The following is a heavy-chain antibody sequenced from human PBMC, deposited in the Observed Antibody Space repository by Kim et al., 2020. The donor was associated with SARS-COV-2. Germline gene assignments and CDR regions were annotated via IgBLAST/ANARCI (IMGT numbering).Heavy chain of an antibody. J-gene: IGHJ4*02. CDR2: IIPIFGTA. D-gene: IGHD3-22*01. CDR3: ARENYYDSSGHFDY. CDR1: GGTFSSYA. Sequence: SVKVSCKASGGTFSSYAISWVRQAPGQGLEWMGGIIPIFGTANYAQKFQGRVTITADESTSTAYMELSSLRSEDTAVYYCARENYYDSSGHFDYWGQGTLVTFSS. V-gene: IGHV1-69*13.